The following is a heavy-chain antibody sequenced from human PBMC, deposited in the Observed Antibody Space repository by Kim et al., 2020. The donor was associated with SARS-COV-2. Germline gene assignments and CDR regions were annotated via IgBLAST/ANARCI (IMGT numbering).Heavy chain of an antibody. J-gene: IGHJ4*02. D-gene: IGHD2-21*01. CDR3: AREFRGGDFDS. V-gene: IGHV1-69*01. Sequence: KANYAQKFQGRVTITADESTTTAYMELSSLRYDDTAVYYCAREFRGGDFDSWGQGTLVTVSS. CDR2: KA.